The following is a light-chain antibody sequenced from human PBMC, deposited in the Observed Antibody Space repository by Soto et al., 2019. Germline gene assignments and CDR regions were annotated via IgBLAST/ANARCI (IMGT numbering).Light chain of an antibody. V-gene: IGKV3-20*01. Sequence: ETVMTQSPATLSVSPGERATLSFRASQSVNSNLAWYQQKLGQAPRFLIYGTSSRATGIPDRFSGSGSGTDFTLTISRLEPEDFAVYYCQQYGSSGTFGQGTKVDIK. CDR1: QSVNSN. CDR3: QQYGSSGT. CDR2: GTS. J-gene: IGKJ1*01.